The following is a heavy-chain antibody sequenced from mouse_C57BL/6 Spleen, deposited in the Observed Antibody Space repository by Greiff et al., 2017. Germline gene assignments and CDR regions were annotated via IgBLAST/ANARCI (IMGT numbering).Heavy chain of an antibody. CDR3: ARDRTTVEMDY. CDR2: ISDGGSYT. D-gene: IGHD1-1*01. J-gene: IGHJ4*01. CDR1: GFTFSSYA. Sequence: EVNVVESGGGLVKPGGSLKLSCAASGFTFSSYAMSWVRQTPEKRLEWVATISDGGSYTYYPDNVKGRFTISRDNAKNNLYLQMSHLKSEDTAMYYCARDRTTVEMDYWGQGTSVTVSS. V-gene: IGHV5-4*01.